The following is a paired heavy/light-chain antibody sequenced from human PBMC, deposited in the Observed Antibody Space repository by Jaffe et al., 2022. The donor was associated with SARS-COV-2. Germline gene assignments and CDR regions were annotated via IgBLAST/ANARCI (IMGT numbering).Light chain of an antibody. V-gene: IGKV4-1*01. CDR2: WAS. CDR1: QSVLYSSNNKNY. CDR3: QQYYSTPES. Sequence: DIVMTQSPDSLAVSLGERATINCKSSQSVLYSSNNKNYLAWYQQKPGQPPKLLIYWASTRESGVPDRFSGSGSGTDFTLTISSLQAEDVAVYYCQQYYSTPESFGQGTKLEIK. J-gene: IGKJ2*01.
Heavy chain of an antibody. V-gene: IGHV2-5*02. J-gene: IGHJ2*01. Sequence: QITLKESGPTLVKPTQTLTLTCTFSGFSLSTSGVGVGWIRQPPGKALEWLALIYWDDDKRYSPSLKSRLTITKDTSKNQVVLTMTNMDPVDTATYYCAHSRPPRGYYDYVWGSYPLAWYFDLWGRGTLVTVSS. CDR3: AHSRPPRGYYDYVWGSYPLAWYFDL. CDR1: GFSLSTSGVG. CDR2: IYWDDDK. D-gene: IGHD3-16*02.